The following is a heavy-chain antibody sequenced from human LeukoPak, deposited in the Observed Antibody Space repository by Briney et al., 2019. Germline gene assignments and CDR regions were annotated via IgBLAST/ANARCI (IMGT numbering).Heavy chain of an antibody. CDR3: VLTGTTTD. J-gene: IGHJ4*02. CDR1: GFTFRGSD. Sequence: PGGSLKLSCAVSGFTFRGSDMHWVRQASGKGLEWVGRIRSKANSYATAYAASVKGRFTISRDDSKNTAYLQMNSLKTEDAAVYYCVLTGTTTDWGQGTLVTVSS. V-gene: IGHV3-73*01. CDR2: IRSKANSYAT. D-gene: IGHD1-20*01.